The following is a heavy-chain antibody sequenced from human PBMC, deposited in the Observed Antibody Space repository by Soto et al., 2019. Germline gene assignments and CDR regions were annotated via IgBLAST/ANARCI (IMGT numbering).Heavy chain of an antibody. CDR1: GGSISSYY. J-gene: IGHJ5*02. V-gene: IGHV4-59*08. Sequence: PSETLSLTCTVSGGSISSYYWSWIRQPPGKGLEWIGYIYYSGSTNYNPSLKSRVTISVDTSKNQFSLKLSSVTAADTAVYYCARQARGTRYCSSTSCYAEFAKVFDPWGQGTLVTVSS. CDR3: ARQARGTRYCSSTSCYAEFAKVFDP. D-gene: IGHD2-2*01. CDR2: IYYSGST.